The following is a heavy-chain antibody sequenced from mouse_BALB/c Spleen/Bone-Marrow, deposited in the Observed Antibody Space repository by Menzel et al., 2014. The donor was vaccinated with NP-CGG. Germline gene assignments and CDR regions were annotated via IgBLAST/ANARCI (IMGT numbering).Heavy chain of an antibody. CDR3: ARRGDVYDERGFFYSMDY. CDR2: ISSGGRST. D-gene: IGHD2-2*01. V-gene: IGHV5-12-1*01. Sequence: EVKLVESGGGLVKPGGSLKLSCGASGFAFSSYEVSWVRQTQERRLEWVAYISSGGRSTYYPDTVRGRFTVSRDNAKNTPYQQKSSLKSVDTPMYYFARRGDVYDERGFFYSMDYSGLRASVTVS. CDR1: GFAFSSYE. J-gene: IGHJ4*01.